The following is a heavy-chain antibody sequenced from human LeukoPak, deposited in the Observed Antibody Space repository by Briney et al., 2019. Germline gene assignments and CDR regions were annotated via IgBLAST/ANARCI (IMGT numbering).Heavy chain of an antibody. D-gene: IGHD5-18*01. CDR1: GFTFSSYW. CDR2: IKSDGSTT. Sequence: GGSLRLSCAASGFTFSSYWMHWVRQAPGKGLVWVSRIKSDGSTTTYADSVKGRLTISRDNAKNTLYLQMNSLRAEDTAVYYCARVVDTHFDYWGQGTLVTVSS. CDR3: ARVVDTHFDY. V-gene: IGHV3-74*01. J-gene: IGHJ4*02.